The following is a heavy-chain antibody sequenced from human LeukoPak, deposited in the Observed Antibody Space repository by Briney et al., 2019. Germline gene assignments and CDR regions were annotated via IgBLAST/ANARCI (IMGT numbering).Heavy chain of an antibody. CDR1: GYTFTGYY. D-gene: IGHD6-19*01. CDR3: ARGSSAVALYYFDY. J-gene: IGHJ4*02. CDR2: INPNRGGT. Sequence: ASVKVSCKASGYTFTGYYMHWVRQAPGQGLEGMGWINPNRGGTNYAQKFQGRVTMTRDTSISTAYMELSRLRSDDTAVYYCARGSSAVALYYFDYWGQGTLVTVSS. V-gene: IGHV1-2*02.